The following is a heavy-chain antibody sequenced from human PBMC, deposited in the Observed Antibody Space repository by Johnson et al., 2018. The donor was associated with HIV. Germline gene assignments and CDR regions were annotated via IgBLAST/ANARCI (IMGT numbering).Heavy chain of an antibody. CDR3: ARAPPGGAFDI. Sequence: VQLVESGGGLVQPGGSLRLSCAASGFTFSSYAMTWVRQAPGKGLEWVSTISGSGGSTYYIDSVRGRFTISRDNSKNTLYLQMNGLRIESTAIYYCARAPPGGAFDIWGQGTMVTVSS. V-gene: IGHV3-23*04. J-gene: IGHJ3*02. D-gene: IGHD6-25*01. CDR1: GFTFSSYA. CDR2: ISGSGGST.